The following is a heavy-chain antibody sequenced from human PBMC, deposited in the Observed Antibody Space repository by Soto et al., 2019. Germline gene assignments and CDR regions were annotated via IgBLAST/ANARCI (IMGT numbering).Heavy chain of an antibody. CDR2: ISSSSSYI. J-gene: IGHJ5*02. D-gene: IGHD6-19*01. CDR1: GFTVSSNY. CDR3: ARPSSGWKNWFDP. V-gene: IGHV3-21*01. Sequence: GGSLRLSCAASGFTVSSNYMSWVRQAPGKGLEWVSSISSSSSYIYYADSVKGRFTISRDNAKNSLYLQMNSLRAEDTAVYYWARPSSGWKNWFDPGGQGTRVTVSS.